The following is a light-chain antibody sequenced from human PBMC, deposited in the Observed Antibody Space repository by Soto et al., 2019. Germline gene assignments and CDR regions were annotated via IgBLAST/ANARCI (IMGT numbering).Light chain of an antibody. CDR2: GVS. CDR3: CSYAGSRAYV. CDR1: SSDIGSYKL. Sequence: QSVLTQPASVSGSPGQSITISCTGTSSDIGSYKLVSWYQQHPGKAPKLMIYGVSKRPSGVSDRFSGSKSGNTASLTISGLQAEDEADYYCCSYAGSRAYVFATGTKVTVL. V-gene: IGLV2-23*02. J-gene: IGLJ1*01.